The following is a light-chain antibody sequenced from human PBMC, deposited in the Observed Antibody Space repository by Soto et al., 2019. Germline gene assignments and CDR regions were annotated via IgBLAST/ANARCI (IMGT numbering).Light chain of an antibody. Sequence: DIQLTQSPSFLSASVGDRVTITCRASQGISSYLAWYQQKPGKAPKLLIYAASTLQSGVPSRFSGSGSGTEFTLTIISLQPEDFATYYCQQLNSYPQVTFGPGTKVDIK. CDR3: QQLNSYPQVT. CDR1: QGISSY. CDR2: AAS. J-gene: IGKJ3*01. V-gene: IGKV1-9*01.